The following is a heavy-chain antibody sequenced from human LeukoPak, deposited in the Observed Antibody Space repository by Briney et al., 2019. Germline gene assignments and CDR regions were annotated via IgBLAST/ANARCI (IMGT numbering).Heavy chain of an antibody. V-gene: IGHV4-59*01. CDR1: GGSISLYY. D-gene: IGHD3-10*01. Sequence: SETLSLTCTVSGGSISLYYWSWIRQPPGKGLEWIGYFYDTRSPKYNPSLERRVTISVDMSRNQFSLNLTSVTAADTAIYYCARGGTYGSGRNQHTTLDYWGQGTLVTVSS. CDR3: ARGGTYGSGRNQHTTLDY. CDR2: FYDTRSP. J-gene: IGHJ4*02.